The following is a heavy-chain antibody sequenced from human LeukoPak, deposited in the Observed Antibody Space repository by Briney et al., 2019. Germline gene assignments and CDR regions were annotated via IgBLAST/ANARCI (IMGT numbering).Heavy chain of an antibody. V-gene: IGHV3-48*03. CDR3: AKVRYQLLIDY. Sequence: GGSLRLSCAASGFTFSSYEMNWVRQAPGKGLEWVSYISSSGSTIYYADSVKGRFTISRDNAKNSLYLQMNSLRADDTAVYYCAKVRYQLLIDYWGQGTPVTVSS. D-gene: IGHD2-2*01. J-gene: IGHJ4*02. CDR2: ISSSGSTI. CDR1: GFTFSSYE.